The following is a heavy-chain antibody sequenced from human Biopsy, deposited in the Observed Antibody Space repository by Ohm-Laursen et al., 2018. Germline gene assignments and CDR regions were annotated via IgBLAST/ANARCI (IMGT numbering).Heavy chain of an antibody. J-gene: IGHJ3*02. CDR3: AKHGSGWTGDDAFHI. V-gene: IGHV4-59*05. Sequence: SETLSLTCAVSGGSTSSYYWSWIRQPPGKGLEWIGSIYNTETTFYNPSLKSRVTISVDTSTNQFSLKVSSVTAADTAVYYCAKHGSGWTGDDAFHIWGQGTMVTVSS. D-gene: IGHD6-19*01. CDR1: GGSTSSYY. CDR2: IYNTETT.